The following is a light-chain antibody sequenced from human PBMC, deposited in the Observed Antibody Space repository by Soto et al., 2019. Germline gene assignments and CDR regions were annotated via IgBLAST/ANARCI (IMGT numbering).Light chain of an antibody. CDR1: SSDVGTYDF. CDR2: DVS. V-gene: IGLV2-11*01. Sequence: QSALTEPRSVSGSPGQSVTISCTGTSSDVGTYDFVSWYQQHPGKAPRLMIFDVSERPSGVPDRFSGFKSANTAYLTISGVQPEDEADYHCSSYTTIKTVVFGGGTKLTVL. CDR3: SSYTTIKTVV. J-gene: IGLJ2*01.